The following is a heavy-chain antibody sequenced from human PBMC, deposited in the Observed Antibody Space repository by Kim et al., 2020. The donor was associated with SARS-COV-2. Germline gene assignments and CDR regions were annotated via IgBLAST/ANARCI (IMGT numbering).Heavy chain of an antibody. Sequence: QKFQGRVTMTRDTSISPAYMELSRLRSDDTAVYYCARGYCSSTSCHPFDSWGQGTLVTVSS. CDR3: ARGYCSSTSCHPFDS. J-gene: IGHJ4*02. V-gene: IGHV1-2*02. D-gene: IGHD2-2*01.